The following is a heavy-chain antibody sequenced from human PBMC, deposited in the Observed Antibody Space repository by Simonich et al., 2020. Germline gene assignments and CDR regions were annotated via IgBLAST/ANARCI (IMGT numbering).Heavy chain of an antibody. J-gene: IGHJ4*02. CDR1: GFTFSSYW. Sequence: EVQLVESGGGLVQPGGSLRLSCAASGFTFSSYWMSWVRQAPGKGLEWVANKKQDEREKYYVDSVKGRFTISRDNAKNSLYLQMNSLRAEDTAVYYCARDREVYGSGSYYNYWGQGTLVTVSS. CDR3: ARDREVYGSGSYYNY. CDR2: KKQDEREK. V-gene: IGHV3-7*01. D-gene: IGHD3-10*01.